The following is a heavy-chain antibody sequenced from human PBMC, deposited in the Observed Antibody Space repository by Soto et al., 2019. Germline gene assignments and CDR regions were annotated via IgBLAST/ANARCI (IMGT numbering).Heavy chain of an antibody. Sequence: GGSLRLSCAASGFTFSSYAMSWVRQAPGKGLEWVSAISGSGGSTYYADSVKGRFTISRDNSKNTLYLQMNSLRAEDTAVYYCAKGGGIFGVEPHYYYYYGMDVWGQGTTVTVSS. J-gene: IGHJ6*02. V-gene: IGHV3-23*01. D-gene: IGHD3-3*01. CDR2: ISGSGGST. CDR1: GFTFSSYA. CDR3: AKGGGIFGVEPHYYYYYGMDV.